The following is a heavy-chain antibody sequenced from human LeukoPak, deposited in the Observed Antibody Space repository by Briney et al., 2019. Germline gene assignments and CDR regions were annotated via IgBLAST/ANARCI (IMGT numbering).Heavy chain of an antibody. CDR1: GFTFSSYW. D-gene: IGHD3-22*01. CDR2: ISSSGSTI. CDR3: ARDYYDSSGYTTPIDY. J-gene: IGHJ4*02. Sequence: GGSLRLSCAASGFTFSSYWMSWVRQAPGKGLEWVSYISSSGSTIYYADSVKGRFTISRDNAKNSLYLQMNSLRAEDTAVYYCARDYYDSSGYTTPIDYWGQGTLVTVSS. V-gene: IGHV3-48*04.